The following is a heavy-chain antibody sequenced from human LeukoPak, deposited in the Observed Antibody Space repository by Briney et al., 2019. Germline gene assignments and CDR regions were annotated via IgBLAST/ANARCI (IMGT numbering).Heavy chain of an antibody. V-gene: IGHV1-2*02. J-gene: IGHJ4*02. CDR2: ITPSGGT. Sequence: SVKASCKASGYTFTSYAMHWVRQAPGQGLEWMGWITPSGGTNYPQKFQGRVAVTRDTSITTAYMDLSRLTSDDTAVYYCARDRYGDGFAHFDYWGQGALVTVSS. D-gene: IGHD5-24*01. CDR3: ARDRYGDGFAHFDY. CDR1: GYTFTSYA.